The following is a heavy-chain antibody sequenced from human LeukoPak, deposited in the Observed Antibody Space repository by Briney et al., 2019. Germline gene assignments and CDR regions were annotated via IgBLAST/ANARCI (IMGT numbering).Heavy chain of an antibody. CDR1: GYTFTGYY. J-gene: IGHJ5*02. V-gene: IGHV1-2*02. D-gene: IGHD3-22*01. CDR3: ARDADYYDSSGNPNWFDP. Sequence: GASVTVSFMASGYTFTGYYMHGVRQAPGQGLEWMGWINPNSGGTNYAQKFQGRVTMTRDTPISTAYMELSRLRSDDTAVYYCARDADYYDSSGNPNWFDPWGQGTLVTVSS. CDR2: INPNSGGT.